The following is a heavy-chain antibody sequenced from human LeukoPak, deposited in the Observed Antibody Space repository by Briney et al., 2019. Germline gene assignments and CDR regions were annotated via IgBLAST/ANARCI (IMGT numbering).Heavy chain of an antibody. Sequence: TGGSLRLSCAASGFTFSSYAMHWVRQAPGKGLEYVSAISSNGGSTYYANSVKGRFTISRDNSKNTLYLQMGSLRAEDMAVYYCARARLRLGELSLFAGIGYWGQGTLVTVSS. CDR2: ISSNGGST. J-gene: IGHJ4*02. V-gene: IGHV3-64*01. CDR3: ARARLRLGELSLFAGIGY. D-gene: IGHD3-16*02. CDR1: GFTFSSYA.